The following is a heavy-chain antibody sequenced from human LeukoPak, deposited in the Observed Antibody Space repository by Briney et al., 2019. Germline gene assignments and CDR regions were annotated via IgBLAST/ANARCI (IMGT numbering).Heavy chain of an antibody. V-gene: IGHV3-15*01. J-gene: IGHJ2*01. CDR1: GISIKNTW. Sequence: PGESLRLSCVACGISIKNTWMSWVRHAPGQGLEWVGLIRSQVDGGTADYAAAVKGRFSISRDDSKNTLHLQMRSLKTEDTDVYYCATVYWYFDLWGLGTLVSVSA. CDR3: ATVYWYFDL. CDR2: IRSQVDGGTA.